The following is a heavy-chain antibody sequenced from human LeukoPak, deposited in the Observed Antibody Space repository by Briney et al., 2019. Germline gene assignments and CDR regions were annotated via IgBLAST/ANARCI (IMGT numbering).Heavy chain of an antibody. CDR1: GGSISSSSYY. D-gene: IGHD5-24*01. Sequence: SETLSPTCTVSGGSISSSSYYWGWIRQPPGKGLEWIGSIYYSGSTYYNPSLKSRVTISVDTSKNQFSLKLSSVTAADTAVYYCASTLIRDGYNHDAFDIWGQGTMVTVSS. CDR3: ASTLIRDGYNHDAFDI. CDR2: IYYSGST. V-gene: IGHV4-39*01. J-gene: IGHJ3*02.